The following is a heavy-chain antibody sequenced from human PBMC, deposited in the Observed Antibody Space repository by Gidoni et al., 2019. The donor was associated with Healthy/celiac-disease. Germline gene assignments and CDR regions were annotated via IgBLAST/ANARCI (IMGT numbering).Heavy chain of an antibody. D-gene: IGHD7-27*01. V-gene: IGHV3-7*03. CDR2: IKQDGSEK. Sequence: EVQLVESGGGLVQPGGSLRLSCSASGLTFSSYWMRWVRKAPGKGLEGVDNIKQDGSEKYYVDSVKGRLTISRDNAKNSLYLKMNSLRAEDKAVYYWARDTDEIWADYWGQGTLVTVSS. CDR1: GLTFSSYW. J-gene: IGHJ4*02. CDR3: ARDTDEIWADY.